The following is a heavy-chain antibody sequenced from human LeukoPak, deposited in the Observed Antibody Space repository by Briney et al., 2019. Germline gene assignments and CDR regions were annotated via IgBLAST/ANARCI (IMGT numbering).Heavy chain of an antibody. CDR1: GGSISSGSYY. V-gene: IGHV4-61*02. D-gene: IGHD1-26*01. CDR3: ARVGQNPDYFDY. Sequence: SQTLSLTCTVSGGSISSGSYYWSWIRQPAGKGLEWIGRIYTSGSTNYNPSLKSRVTISVDTSKNQFSLKLSSVTAADTAVYYCARVGQNPDYFDYWGQGTLVTVSS. CDR2: IYTSGST. J-gene: IGHJ4*02.